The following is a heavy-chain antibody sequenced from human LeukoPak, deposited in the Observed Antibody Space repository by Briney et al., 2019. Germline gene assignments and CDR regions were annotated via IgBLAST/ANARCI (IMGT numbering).Heavy chain of an antibody. CDR2: ISSNGGST. CDR3: ARDITPFGGSGYYPPPPYFQH. V-gene: IGHV3-64*01. Sequence: GGSLRLSCAASGFTFSSYAMHWVRQAPGKGLEYVSAISSNGGSTYYANSVKGRFTISRDNSKNTLYLQMGSLRAEDMAVYYCARDITPFGGSGYYPPPPYFQHWGQGTLVTVSS. J-gene: IGHJ1*01. D-gene: IGHD3-3*01. CDR1: GFTFSSYA.